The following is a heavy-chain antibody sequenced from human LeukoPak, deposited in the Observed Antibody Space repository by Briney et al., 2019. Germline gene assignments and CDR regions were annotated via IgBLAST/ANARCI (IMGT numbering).Heavy chain of an antibody. D-gene: IGHD3-10*01. V-gene: IGHV3-43*02. CDR1: GFTFDDYT. J-gene: IGHJ5*02. CDR3: AKDKGKYYGSGSLGWFDP. CDR2: VSGDGGSK. Sequence: GGSLRLSCAASGFTFDDYTMHWGRQAPGEGLEWGSLVSGDGGSKFYADSVKGRFTMSRDNSKRSMYLQMNSLRIEDTALYYCAKDKGKYYGSGSLGWFDPWGQGSLVTVSS.